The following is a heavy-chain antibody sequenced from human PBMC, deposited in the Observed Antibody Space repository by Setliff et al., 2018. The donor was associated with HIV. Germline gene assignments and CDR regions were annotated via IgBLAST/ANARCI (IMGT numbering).Heavy chain of an antibody. V-gene: IGHV4-39*01. D-gene: IGHD6-19*01. CDR1: GGSISSSSYH. CDR3: ASLAVAGPYSNWFDP. Sequence: PSETLSLTCTVSGGSISSSSYHWGWIRQPPGKGLEWIGSIYYSGSTYYNPSLKSRVTISVDTSKNQFSLKLSSVTAADTAVYYCASLAVAGPYSNWFDPWGQGTLVTVSS. CDR2: IYYSGST. J-gene: IGHJ5*02.